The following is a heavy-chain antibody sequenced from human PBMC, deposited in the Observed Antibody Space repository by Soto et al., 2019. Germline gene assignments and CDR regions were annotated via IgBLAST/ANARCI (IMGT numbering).Heavy chain of an antibody. Sequence: SETLSLTCAVYGGSFSGYYWSWIRQPPGKGLEWIGEINHSGSTNYNPSLKSRVTISVDTSKNQFSLKLSSVTAADTAVYYCASDRKYYYGMDVWGQGTTVTVSS. CDR1: GGSFSGYY. CDR3: ASDRKYYYGMDV. CDR2: INHSGST. V-gene: IGHV4-34*01. J-gene: IGHJ6*02.